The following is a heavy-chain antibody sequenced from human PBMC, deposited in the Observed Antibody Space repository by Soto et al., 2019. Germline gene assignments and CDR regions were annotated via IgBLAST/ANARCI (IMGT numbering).Heavy chain of an antibody. J-gene: IGHJ2*01. CDR3: ARADDSSGYYPDLRYFDL. V-gene: IGHV3-30-3*01. Sequence: QVQLVESGGGVVQPGRSLRLSCAASGFTFSSYAIHWVRQAPGKGLEWVAVISYDGSNKYYADSVQGRFTISRDNSKNTLYLQMNILRVEDTAVYYCARADDSSGYYPDLRYFDLWGRGTLVIVSS. CDR1: GFTFSSYA. D-gene: IGHD3-22*01. CDR2: ISYDGSNK.